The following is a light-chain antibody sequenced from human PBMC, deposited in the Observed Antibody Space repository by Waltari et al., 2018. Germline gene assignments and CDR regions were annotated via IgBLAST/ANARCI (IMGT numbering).Light chain of an antibody. Sequence: DVVMTQDPLSLAVTPGESASISCRSGQSLLLDGVGKTFLYWYVQKPGQSPQLLIYEVSKRASGVPERFSGSGSGSDFTLKISRVEAEDGGLYYCMQGVHFPWTFGQGTKVEIK. CDR2: EVS. CDR1: QSLLLDGVGKTF. V-gene: IGKV2-29*03. CDR3: MQGVHFPWT. J-gene: IGKJ1*01.